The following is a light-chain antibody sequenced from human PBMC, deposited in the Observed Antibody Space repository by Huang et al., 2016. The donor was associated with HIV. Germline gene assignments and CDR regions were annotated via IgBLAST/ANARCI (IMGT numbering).Light chain of an antibody. J-gene: IGKJ4*01. Sequence: EIVLTQSPATLSLSPGERATLSCRASQSVSRFLAWYQQKAGQAPRLLSYDASNRAIDIPARFSGSGSGTEFTLTISSLEPEDFAVYYCQQRSSWPRVTFGGGTKVELK. CDR3: QQRSSWPRVT. V-gene: IGKV3-11*01. CDR1: QSVSRF. CDR2: DAS.